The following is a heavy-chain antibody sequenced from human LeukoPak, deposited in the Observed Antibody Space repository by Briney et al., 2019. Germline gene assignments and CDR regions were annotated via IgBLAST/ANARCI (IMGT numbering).Heavy chain of an antibody. CDR2: IWYDGSNK. Sequence: GRSLRLSCAASGFTFSNYDMYWVRQAPGKGLEWVAVIWYDGSNKDYPDSVKGRFTISRDNSKNTVYLQLNNLRVEDTAVYYCARYHTALNYWGQGTLVTASS. V-gene: IGHV3-33*01. D-gene: IGHD5-18*01. CDR3: ARYHTALNY. J-gene: IGHJ4*02. CDR1: GFTFSNYD.